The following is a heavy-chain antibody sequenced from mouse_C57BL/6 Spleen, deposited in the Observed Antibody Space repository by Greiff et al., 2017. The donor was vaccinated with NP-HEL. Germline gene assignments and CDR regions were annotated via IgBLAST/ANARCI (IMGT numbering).Heavy chain of an antibody. Sequence: EVQLQQSGPELVKPGASVKIPCKASGYTFTDYNMDWVKQSHGKSLEWIGDINPNNGGTIYNQKFKGKATLTVDKSSSTAYMERRSLTSEDTAVYDCARWGLRRGNYAVECRGQGASVTV. V-gene: IGHV1-18*01. D-gene: IGHD2-4*01. J-gene: IGHJ4*01. CDR3: ARWGLRRGNYAVEC. CDR2: INPNNGGT. CDR1: GYTFTDYN.